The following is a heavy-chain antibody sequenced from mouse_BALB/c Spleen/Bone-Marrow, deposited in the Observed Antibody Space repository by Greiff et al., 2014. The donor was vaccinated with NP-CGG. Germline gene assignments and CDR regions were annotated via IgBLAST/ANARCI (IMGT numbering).Heavy chain of an antibody. CDR1: GYTFTNYW. V-gene: IGHV1-5*01. Sequence: EVQLQQSGTVLARSGASLRMSCKASGYTFTNYWINWIKQRPGQGLEWIGAIYPGNNDAKYTQKFKAKAKLTAVTSTSTADMELSSLTNEDSAVYYCARNWDWVFAYWGQGTLVTVSA. D-gene: IGHD4-1*01. CDR2: IYPGNNDA. J-gene: IGHJ3*01. CDR3: ARNWDWVFAY.